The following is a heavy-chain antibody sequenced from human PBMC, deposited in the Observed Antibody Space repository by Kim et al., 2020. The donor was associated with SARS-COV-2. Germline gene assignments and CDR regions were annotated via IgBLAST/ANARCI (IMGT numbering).Heavy chain of an antibody. V-gene: IGHV4-30-4*01. CDR3: ARGPPISFVVAEDY. CDR2: IYYSGST. D-gene: IGHD2-15*01. J-gene: IGHJ4*02. CDR1: GGSISSGDYY. Sequence: SETLSLTCTVSGGSISSGDYYWSWIRQPPGKGLEWIGYIYYSGSTYYNPSLKSRVTISVDTSKNQFSLKLSSVTAADTAVYYCARGPPISFVVAEDYWGQGTLVTVSS.